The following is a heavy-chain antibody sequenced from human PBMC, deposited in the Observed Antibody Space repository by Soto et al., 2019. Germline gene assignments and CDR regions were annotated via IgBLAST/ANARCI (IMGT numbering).Heavy chain of an antibody. CDR1: GGTFSSYA. CDR2: IIPIFGTA. J-gene: IGHJ6*02. V-gene: IGHV1-69*12. CDR3: ARSLVPAAMWVYYGMDV. D-gene: IGHD2-2*01. Sequence: QVQLVQSGAEVKKPGSSVKVSCKASGGTFSSYAISWVRQAPGQGLEWMGGIIPIFGTANYAQKFQGRVTITADESTSTAYRELSSLRSEDTAVYYCARSLVPAAMWVYYGMDVWGQGTTVTVSS.